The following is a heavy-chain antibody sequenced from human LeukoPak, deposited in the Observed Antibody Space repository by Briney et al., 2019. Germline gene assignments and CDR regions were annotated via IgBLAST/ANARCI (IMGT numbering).Heavy chain of an antibody. Sequence: ASVKVSCKASGYTFTGYYLHWVRLAPGQGREWMGVINPNRGGRKYAQKFQGRVTMTSDTSISTAYMELCMLISDDTAVYNCARDRNFKSRGWYNYWGQGTLVTVSS. CDR1: GYTFTGYY. CDR3: ARDRNFKSRGWYNY. J-gene: IGHJ4*02. V-gene: IGHV1-2*02. D-gene: IGHD6-19*01. CDR2: INPNRGGR.